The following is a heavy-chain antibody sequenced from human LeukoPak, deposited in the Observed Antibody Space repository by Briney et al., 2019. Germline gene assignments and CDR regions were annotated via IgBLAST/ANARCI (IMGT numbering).Heavy chain of an antibody. CDR3: ARDRDDSSGYSDY. V-gene: IGHV4-39*07. CDR2: LYYSGSS. Sequence: SETLSLTCTASGDSISSSNSYRGWIRQPPGKGLEWIGSLYYSGSSYYNPSLKSRVTISADTSKNQFSLKLSSVTAADTAVYYCARDRDDSSGYSDYWGQGTLVTVSS. J-gene: IGHJ4*02. D-gene: IGHD3-22*01. CDR1: GDSISSSNSY.